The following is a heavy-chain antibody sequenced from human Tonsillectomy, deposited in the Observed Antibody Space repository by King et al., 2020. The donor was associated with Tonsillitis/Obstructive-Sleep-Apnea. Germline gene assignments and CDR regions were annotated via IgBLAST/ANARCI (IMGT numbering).Heavy chain of an antibody. J-gene: IGHJ3*02. V-gene: IGHV5-51*01. CDR2: IYPGDSDT. CDR3: ARHLVVAGRNAFDS. Sequence: QLVQSGAEVKKPGESLKISCKGSGYRFSTYWIGWVRQMPGKGLEWMGIIYPGDSDTRYSPSFQGQVTISADKSISTAYLQWSSLKAADTAMYYCARHLVVAGRNAFDSWGQGTMVTASS. D-gene: IGHD6-19*01. CDR1: GYRFSTYW.